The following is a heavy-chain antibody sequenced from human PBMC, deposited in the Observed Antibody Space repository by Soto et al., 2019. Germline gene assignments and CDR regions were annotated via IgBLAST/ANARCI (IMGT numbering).Heavy chain of an antibody. V-gene: IGHV1-3*01. Sequence: ASAKVSCKASGYTFTSYAMHWVRQAPGQRPEWMGWINAGNGNTKYSQKFQGRVTITRDTSASTAYMELSSLRSEDTAVYYCARVRPYGDYVWFDPWGQGTLVTVSS. CDR2: INAGNGNT. J-gene: IGHJ5*02. D-gene: IGHD4-17*01. CDR3: ARVRPYGDYVWFDP. CDR1: GYTFTSYA.